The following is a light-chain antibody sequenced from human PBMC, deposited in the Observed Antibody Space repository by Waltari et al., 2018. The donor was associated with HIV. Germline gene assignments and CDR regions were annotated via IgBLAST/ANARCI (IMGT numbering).Light chain of an antibody. J-gene: IGLJ2*01. V-gene: IGLV1-47*01. CDR1: SSHVGNHY. Sequence: PVLNQPPSASGTPGKRVTISCSGSSSHVGNHYIYWYQQLPGTAPNRLICINDHRPSGAPVRFSASTSGTSASLAIIGLRSEDEAVYYCAALDDSLIDQVVFGGGTKLTVL. CDR3: AALDDSLIDQVV. CDR2: IND.